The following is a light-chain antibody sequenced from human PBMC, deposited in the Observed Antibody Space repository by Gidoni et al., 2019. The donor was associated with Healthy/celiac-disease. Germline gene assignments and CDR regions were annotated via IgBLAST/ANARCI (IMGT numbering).Light chain of an antibody. CDR1: QSVSSSY. V-gene: IGKV3-20*01. CDR2: GAS. CDR3: QQYGSSFLT. Sequence: EIVLTKSPGTLSLSPGERATLSCRASQSVSSSYLAWYQQKPGQAPRLLIYGASSRATGIPDRFSGSGSGTDFTLTISRLEPEDFAVYYCQQYGSSFLTFXXXTRLEIK. J-gene: IGKJ5*01.